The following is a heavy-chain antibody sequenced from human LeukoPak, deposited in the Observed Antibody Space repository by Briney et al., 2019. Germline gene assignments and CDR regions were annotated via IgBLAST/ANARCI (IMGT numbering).Heavy chain of an antibody. V-gene: IGHV3-11*01. CDR3: ARRGVSRFGSGWTDFYDY. CDR1: GFRFSDYY. D-gene: IGHD6-19*01. CDR2: IGTSGTTM. Sequence: GGSLRLSCAASGFRFSDYYMSWIRQAPGQGLDWVSYIGTSGTTMYYADSVEGRFTISRDNAKNSLSLQMNSLRVEDTAVYYCARRGVSRFGSGWTDFYDYWGQGILVTVSS. J-gene: IGHJ4*02.